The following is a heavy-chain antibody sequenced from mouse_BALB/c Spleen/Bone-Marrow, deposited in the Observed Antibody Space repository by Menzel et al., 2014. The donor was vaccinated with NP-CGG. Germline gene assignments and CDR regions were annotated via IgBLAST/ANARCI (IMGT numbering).Heavy chain of an antibody. D-gene: IGHD2-2*01. J-gene: IGHJ4*01. CDR3: ARGGLGYAMDY. V-gene: IGHV3-6*02. CDR1: GYSITSGYY. CDR2: ISYDGGN. Sequence: DVNLEVSGPGLVKPSQSLSLTCSVTGYSITSGYYWNWIRQFPGNKLEWMGYISYDGGNNYIPSLKHRISITRDTSKNQFFLKLNSVTAEDTATYYCARGGLGYAMDYWGQGTSVTVSS.